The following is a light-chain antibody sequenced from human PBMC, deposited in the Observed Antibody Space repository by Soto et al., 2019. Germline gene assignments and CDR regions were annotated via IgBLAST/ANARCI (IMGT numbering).Light chain of an antibody. CDR1: QSVSSN. J-gene: IGKJ3*01. CDR2: YAS. Sequence: ENVLTQSPGTLSLSPGEGATLSCRASQSVSSNLAWYQQKPGQAPRLLIYYASSRATGIPDRFSGSGSGTDFTLIISRLEPEDFAVYYCQQYGSSPFTFGPGTKVDIK. V-gene: IGKV3-20*01. CDR3: QQYGSSPFT.